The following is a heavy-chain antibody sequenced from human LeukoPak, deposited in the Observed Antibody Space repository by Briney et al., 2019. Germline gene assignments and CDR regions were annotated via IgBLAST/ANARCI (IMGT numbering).Heavy chain of an antibody. J-gene: IGHJ4*02. V-gene: IGHV1-2*02. D-gene: IGHD6-19*01. CDR3: ARDLSIAVAGTADY. Sequence: ASVKVSCKASGYTFTGYYMHWVRQAPGQGLKWMGWINPNSGGTNYAQKFQGRVTMTRDTSISTAYMELSRLRSDDTAVYYCARDLSIAVAGTADYWGQGTLVTVSS. CDR2: INPNSGGT. CDR1: GYTFTGYY.